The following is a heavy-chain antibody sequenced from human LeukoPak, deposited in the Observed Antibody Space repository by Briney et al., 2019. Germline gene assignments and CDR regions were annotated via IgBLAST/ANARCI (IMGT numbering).Heavy chain of an antibody. CDR1: GGPISSGGYS. V-gene: IGHV4-30-2*01. Sequence: PSQTLSLTCAVSGGPISSGGYSWSWIRQPPGKGLEWIGYIYHSGSTYYNPSLKSRVTISVDRSKNQFSLKLSSVTAADTAVYYCARARRYYDILTGNYYYYGMDVWGQGTTVTVSS. D-gene: IGHD3-9*01. J-gene: IGHJ6*02. CDR3: ARARRYYDILTGNYYYYGMDV. CDR2: IYHSGST.